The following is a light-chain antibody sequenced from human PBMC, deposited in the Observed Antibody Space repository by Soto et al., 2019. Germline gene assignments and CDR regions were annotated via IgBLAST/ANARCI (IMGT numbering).Light chain of an antibody. V-gene: IGLV2-23*01. CDR1: SSDVGSYNL. J-gene: IGLJ3*02. Sequence: QSALTQPASVSGSPGQSITISCTGTSSDVGSYNLVSWYQQHPGKAPKLMIYEGSKRPSGVSNRFSGSKSGNTASLTISGLQAEDEADYYCLVWHGSAWLFGGGTK. CDR2: EGS. CDR3: LVWHGSAWL.